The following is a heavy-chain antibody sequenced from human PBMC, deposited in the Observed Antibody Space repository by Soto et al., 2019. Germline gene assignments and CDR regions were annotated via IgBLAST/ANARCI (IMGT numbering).Heavy chain of an antibody. CDR2: ISGSGGST. D-gene: IGHD2-21*02. CDR1: GFTFSSYA. Sequence: PGGSLRLSCAASGFTFSSYAMSWVRQAPGKGLEWVSAISGSGGSTYYADSVKGRFTISRDISKNTLYLQVNSLRAEDTAVYYCAKDTYCGGDWYCAEYFQHWGQGTLVTVSS. V-gene: IGHV3-23*01. J-gene: IGHJ1*01. CDR3: AKDTYCGGDWYCAEYFQH.